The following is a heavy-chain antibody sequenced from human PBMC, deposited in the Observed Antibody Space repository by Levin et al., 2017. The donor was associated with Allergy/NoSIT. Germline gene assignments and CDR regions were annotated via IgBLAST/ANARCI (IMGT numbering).Heavy chain of an antibody. CDR3: TRGHYGK. J-gene: IGHJ4*02. Sequence: PGGSLRLSCAASGFTFNDDWMTWARQAPGKGLEWVGRIKPKTDGGTTDYAAPVKGRFTISREDSKSMLYLQMDSLKTEDTAVYYCTRGHYGKWGQGTLVTVSS. V-gene: IGHV3-15*05. CDR2: IKPKTDGGTT. CDR1: GFTFNDDW. D-gene: IGHD3-10*01.